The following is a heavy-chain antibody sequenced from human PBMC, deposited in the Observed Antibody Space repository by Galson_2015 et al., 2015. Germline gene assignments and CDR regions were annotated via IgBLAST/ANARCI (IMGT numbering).Heavy chain of an antibody. D-gene: IGHD3-10*01. Sequence: SLRLSCAASGFTFSSDAMTWVRQAPGKGLEWVSGITGSGGGTYYADSVKGRFTISRDNSKNTLYLQMNSLRSEDTAVYYCARLGIYYYTGMDVWGQGTTVTVSS. V-gene: IGHV3-23*01. CDR2: ITGSGGGT. J-gene: IGHJ6*02. CDR1: GFTFSSDA. CDR3: ARLGIYYYTGMDV.